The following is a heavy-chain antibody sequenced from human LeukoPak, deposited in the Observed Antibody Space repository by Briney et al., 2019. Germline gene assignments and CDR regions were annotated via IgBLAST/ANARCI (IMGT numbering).Heavy chain of an antibody. CDR3: ARGAEDSSGYSEYYFDY. V-gene: IGHV4-59*01. Sequence: SETLSLTCTVSGGSISSYYWSWIRQPPGKGLEWIGYIYYSGSTIYNPSLKSRVTISVDTSKNQFSLKLSSVTAADTAVYYCARGAEDSSGYSEYYFDYWGQGTLVTVSS. J-gene: IGHJ4*02. D-gene: IGHD3-22*01. CDR2: IYYSGST. CDR1: GGSISSYY.